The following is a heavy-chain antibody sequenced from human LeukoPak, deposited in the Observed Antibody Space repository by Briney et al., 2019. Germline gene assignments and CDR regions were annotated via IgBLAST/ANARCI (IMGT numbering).Heavy chain of an antibody. Sequence: GGSLRLSCAVSGFNFRTDWMHWLRQVPGKGLVWVSRINSDGKMTTYADSVKGRFTISRDNAKNTLYLQMNSLRAEDTVVYYCASLLRGWGQGTLVTVSS. CDR3: ASLLRG. J-gene: IGHJ4*02. CDR2: INSDGKMT. CDR1: GFNFRTDW. V-gene: IGHV3-74*01. D-gene: IGHD2/OR15-2a*01.